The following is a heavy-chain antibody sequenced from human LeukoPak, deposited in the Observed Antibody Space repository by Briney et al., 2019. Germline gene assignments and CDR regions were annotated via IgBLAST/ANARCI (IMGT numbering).Heavy chain of an antibody. D-gene: IGHD3-10*01. J-gene: IGHJ4*02. CDR2: ISYDGSNK. Sequence: GGSLRLSCAAYGFTFSSYGMHWVRQAPGKGLEWVAVISYDGSNKYYAVSVKGRFTISRDNSKNTLYLQMNSLRAEDTAVYYCAKAGGTMVRGVITYFDYWGQGTLVTVSS. CDR1: GFTFSSYG. V-gene: IGHV3-30*18. CDR3: AKAGGTMVRGVITYFDY.